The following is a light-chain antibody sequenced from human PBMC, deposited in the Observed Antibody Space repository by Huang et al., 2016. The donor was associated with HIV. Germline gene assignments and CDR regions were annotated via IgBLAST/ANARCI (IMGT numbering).Light chain of an antibody. V-gene: IGKV1-39*01. CDR3: QHAYTTIT. CDR2: AAA. J-gene: IGKJ5*01. CDR1: QSIATY. Sequence: DIQMTPSPFSLSASVGDRVTITCRTSQSIATYLNWYQQKPGKAPILLSYAAASLQGGIPSRFRGSGSETDVALAINSLQPEDFATCYCQHAYTTITFGQGTRLEIK.